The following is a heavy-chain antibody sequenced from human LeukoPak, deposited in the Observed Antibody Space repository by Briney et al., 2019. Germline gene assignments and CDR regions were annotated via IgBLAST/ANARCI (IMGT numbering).Heavy chain of an antibody. CDR2: ISSSSYI. Sequence: PGGSLRLSCAASGFTFSSYSMNWVRLAPGKGLEWVSSISSSSYIYYADSVKGRFTISRDNAKNSLYLQMNSLRAEDTAVYYCARNGWIQLWPSDAFDIWGQGTMVTVSS. D-gene: IGHD5-18*01. V-gene: IGHV3-21*01. CDR1: GFTFSSYS. J-gene: IGHJ3*02. CDR3: ARNGWIQLWPSDAFDI.